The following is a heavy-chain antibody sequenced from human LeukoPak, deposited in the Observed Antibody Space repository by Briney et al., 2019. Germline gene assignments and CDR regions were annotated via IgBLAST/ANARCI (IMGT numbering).Heavy chain of an antibody. J-gene: IGHJ4*02. CDR3: ARAWAIAAAGTLDADFDY. CDR1: GYTFTGYY. V-gene: IGHV1-2*02. Sequence: ASVKVSCKASGYTFTGYYMHWVRQAPGQGLEWMGWINPNSGGTNYAQTFQGRVTMTRDTSISTAYMELSRLRSDDTAVYYCARAWAIAAAGTLDADFDYWGQGTLVTVSS. D-gene: IGHD6-13*01. CDR2: INPNSGGT.